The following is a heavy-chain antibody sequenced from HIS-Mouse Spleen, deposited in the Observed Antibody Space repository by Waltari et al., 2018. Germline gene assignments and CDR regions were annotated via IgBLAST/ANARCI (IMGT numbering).Heavy chain of an antibody. J-gene: IGHJ4*02. V-gene: IGHV2-70*15. CDR3: ARIAEGYSSGWYAFDY. D-gene: IGHD6-19*01. Sequence: QVTLRDSGPALVKPTQTLTLTCTFSAFARSTSGMSVICIRQSTGKALEWLARIDGDDDKYYSTSLKTRRNISKDTSKSQVVLTMTNMDPVDTATYYCARIAEGYSSGWYAFDYWGQGTLVTVSS. CDR2: IDGDDDK. CDR1: AFARSTSGMS.